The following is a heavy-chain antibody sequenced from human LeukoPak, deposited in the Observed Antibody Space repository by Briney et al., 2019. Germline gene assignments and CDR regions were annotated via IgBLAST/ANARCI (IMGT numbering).Heavy chain of an antibody. CDR1: GGSISSYY. D-gene: IGHD6-13*01. J-gene: IGHJ5*02. CDR2: IYTSGST. Sequence: SETLSLTCTVSGGSISSYYWSWIRQPAGKGLEWIGRIYTSGSTNYNPSLKSRVTMSVDTSKNQFSLKLSSVTALDTAVYYCARHPSSSWRNWFDPWGQGTLVTVSS. V-gene: IGHV4-4*07. CDR3: ARHPSSSWRNWFDP.